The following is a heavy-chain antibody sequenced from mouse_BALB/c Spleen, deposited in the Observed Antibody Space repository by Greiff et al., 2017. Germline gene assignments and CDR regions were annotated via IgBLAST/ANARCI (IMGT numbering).Heavy chain of an antibody. CDR2: ISSGGSYT. V-gene: IGHV5-9-4*01. CDR1: GFTFSSYA. D-gene: IGHD2-3*01. J-gene: IGHJ4*01. Sequence: DVHLVESGGGLVKPGGSLKLSCAASGFTFSSYAMSWVRQSPEKRLEWVAEISSGGSYTYYPDTVTGRFTISRDNAKNTLYLEMSSLRSEDTAMYYCARNIYDGYYVAMDYWGQGTSVTVSS. CDR3: ARNIYDGYYVAMDY.